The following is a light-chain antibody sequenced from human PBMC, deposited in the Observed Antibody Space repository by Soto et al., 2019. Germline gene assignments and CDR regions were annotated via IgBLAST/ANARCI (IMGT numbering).Light chain of an antibody. J-gene: IGKJ5*01. V-gene: IGKV3D-20*02. CDR1: QTVSSSS. CDR2: DAS. CDR3: QQHNQWPIT. Sequence: VFTQSPGTLSLSPGDRAPLSCRASQTVSSSSLAWYQQKPGQAPRLLIYDASNRATGIPARFSGSGSGTEFTLTINCLQSEDSAVYYCQQHNQWPITFGQGTRLEI.